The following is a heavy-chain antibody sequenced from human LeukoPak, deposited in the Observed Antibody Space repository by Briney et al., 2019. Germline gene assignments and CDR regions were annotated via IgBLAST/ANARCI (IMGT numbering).Heavy chain of an antibody. CDR1: GYTFTGYY. CDR3: ARALLRYCSSTSCYWFDP. CDR2: IIPIFGTA. J-gene: IGHJ5*02. V-gene: IGHV1-69*13. Sequence: SVKVSCKASGYTFTGYYMHWVRQAPGQGLEWMGGIIPIFGTANYAQKFQGRVTITADESTSTAYMELSSLRSEDTAVYYCARALLRYCSSTSCYWFDPWGQGTLVTVSS. D-gene: IGHD2-2*01.